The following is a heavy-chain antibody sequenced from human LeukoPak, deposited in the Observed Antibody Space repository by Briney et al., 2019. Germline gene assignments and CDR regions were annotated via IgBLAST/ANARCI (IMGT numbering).Heavy chain of an antibody. CDR2: IYYSGST. V-gene: IGHV4-31*03. CDR1: GGSISSGGYY. Sequence: SETLSLTCTVSGGSISSGGYYWSWIRQHPGKGLEWIGYIYYSGSTYYNPSLKSRVTISVDTSKNQFSLKLSSVTAADTAVYYCARSPPIMITFGGVIVQGPFDYWGQGTPVTVSS. J-gene: IGHJ4*02. D-gene: IGHD3-16*02. CDR3: ARSPPIMITFGGVIVQGPFDY.